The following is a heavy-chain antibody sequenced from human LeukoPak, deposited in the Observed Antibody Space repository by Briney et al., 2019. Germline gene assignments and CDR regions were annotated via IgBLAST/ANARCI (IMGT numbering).Heavy chain of an antibody. J-gene: IGHJ3*01. Sequence: GGSLRLSCAASGFTFSTYSMNWVRQAPGKGLEWISHITSGSSTINYADSVKGRFTISRDNAKNSLYLQMNSLRDEDTAVYYCVRAATGTLGAFDVWGQGTLVTISS. V-gene: IGHV3-48*02. CDR2: ITSGSSTI. D-gene: IGHD1-1*01. CDR1: GFTFSTYS. CDR3: VRAATGTLGAFDV.